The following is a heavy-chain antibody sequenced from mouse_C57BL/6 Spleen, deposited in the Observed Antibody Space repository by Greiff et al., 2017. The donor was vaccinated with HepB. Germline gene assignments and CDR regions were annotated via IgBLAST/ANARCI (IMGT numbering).Heavy chain of an antibody. CDR1: GFSLTSYG. CDR2: IWSGGST. V-gene: IGHV2-2*01. CDR3: ARKKDVYYAWYFDV. J-gene: IGHJ1*03. Sequence: VKLQESGPGLVQPSQSLSITCTVSGFSLTSYGVHWVRQSPGKGLEWLGVIWSGGSTDYNAAFISRLSISKDNSKSQVFFKMNSLQADDTAIYYCARKKDVYYAWYFDVWGTGTTVTVSS. D-gene: IGHD2-3*01.